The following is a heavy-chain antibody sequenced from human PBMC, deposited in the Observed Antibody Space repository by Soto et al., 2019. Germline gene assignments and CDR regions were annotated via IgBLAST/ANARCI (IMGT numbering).Heavy chain of an antibody. CDR2: INPNSGGT. D-gene: IGHD5-12*01. CDR1: GYTFTGYY. Sequence: ASVKVSCKASGYTFTGYYMHWVRQAPGQGLEWMGWINPNSGGTNYAQKFQGRVTMTRDTSISTTYMEMSRLRSDDTAVYYCARLSMAVVTILTFDYWGQGTLVTVSS. J-gene: IGHJ4*02. CDR3: ARLSMAVVTILTFDY. V-gene: IGHV1-2*02.